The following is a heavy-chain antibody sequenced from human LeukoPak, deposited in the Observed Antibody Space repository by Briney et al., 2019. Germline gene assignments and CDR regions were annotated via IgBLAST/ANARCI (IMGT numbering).Heavy chain of an antibody. V-gene: IGHV1-46*01. CDR2: INPSGGST. Sequence: ASVKVSCKASGYTFTSYYMHWVRQAPGQGLEWMGIINPSGGSTSYAQKFQGRVTMTRDMSTSTVYMELSSLRSEDTAVYYCARALGDTIAYYYYMDVWGKGTTVTVSS. D-gene: IGHD3-3*02. CDR3: ARALGDTIAYYYYMDV. J-gene: IGHJ6*03. CDR1: GYTFTSYY.